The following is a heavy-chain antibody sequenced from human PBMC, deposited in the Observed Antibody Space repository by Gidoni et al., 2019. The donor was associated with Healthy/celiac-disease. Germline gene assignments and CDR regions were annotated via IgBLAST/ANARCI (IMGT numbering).Heavy chain of an antibody. Sequence: EVQLVESGGGLVQPGGSLRLSCAASGFNCSSYAMSWVRQAPGKGLGWVSAISCSGGSTYYADSVKGRFTISRDNSKNTLYLQINSLSAEDTAVYYCAKDGGSVWLSTFDYWGQGTLVTVSS. V-gene: IGHV3-23*04. CDR2: ISCSGGST. D-gene: IGHD3-9*01. J-gene: IGHJ4*02. CDR3: AKDGGSVWLSTFDY. CDR1: GFNCSSYA.